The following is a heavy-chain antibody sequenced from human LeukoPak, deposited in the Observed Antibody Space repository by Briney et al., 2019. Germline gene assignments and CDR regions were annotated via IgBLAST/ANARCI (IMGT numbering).Heavy chain of an antibody. CDR1: GYTFTDYS. CDR2: MNPNSGGT. CDR3: ARDPFYGSARFNWFDP. D-gene: IGHD3-10*01. V-gene: IGHV1-2*02. J-gene: IGHJ5*02. Sequence: ASVKVSCKASGYTFTDYSMHWVRQAPGQGLEWMGWMNPNSGGTNHAQTFQGRVTMTRDTSISTAYMELTSLRSDDTAVYYCARDPFYGSARFNWFDPWGQGTLVTVSS.